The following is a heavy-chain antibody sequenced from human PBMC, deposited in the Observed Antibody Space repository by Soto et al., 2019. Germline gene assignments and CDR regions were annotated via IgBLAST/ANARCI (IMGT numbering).Heavy chain of an antibody. CDR3: AASAPTATNSYYAMDV. CDR1: GVSVSSGSFY. D-gene: IGHD5-12*01. V-gene: IGHV4-61*01. J-gene: IGHJ6*02. CDR2: FYDSGST. Sequence: SETLSLTCTVSGVSVSSGSFYWSWIRRPPGKGLEWIGYFYDSGSTNYNPSLRSRVTMSVDTSKNQFSLKLSSVTAADTAVYYCAASAPTATNSYYAMDVWGQGTTVTVSS.